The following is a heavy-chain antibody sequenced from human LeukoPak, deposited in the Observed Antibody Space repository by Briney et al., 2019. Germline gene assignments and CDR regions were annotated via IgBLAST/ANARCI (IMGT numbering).Heavy chain of an antibody. V-gene: IGHV4-31*03. Sequence: SETLSLTCSVSGDSIDSGGYYWSWIRQRPGTGLEWIGYISYSESTYYKPSLRSRLTISLDTSENQFSLKLTSVTAADTAVYYCARVFYERSGYSVSLAGYFDLWGRGTLVTVSS. CDR2: ISYSEST. CDR1: GDSIDSGGYY. J-gene: IGHJ2*01. D-gene: IGHD3-22*01. CDR3: ARVFYERSGYSVSLAGYFDL.